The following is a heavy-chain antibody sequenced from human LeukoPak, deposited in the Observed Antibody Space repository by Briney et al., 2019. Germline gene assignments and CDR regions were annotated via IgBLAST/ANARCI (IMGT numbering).Heavy chain of an antibody. CDR3: ARGKWNPEY. V-gene: IGHV4-4*07. CDR2: INTSGST. J-gene: IGHJ4*02. Sequence: PSETLSLTCTLSGGSISSYYWSWIRQPAGKGLERIGRINTSGSTNYNPSLKSRVTMSVDTSKNQLSLKLSSMTAADTAVYYCARGKWNPEYWGQGTLVTVSS. D-gene: IGHD1-1*01. CDR1: GGSISSYY.